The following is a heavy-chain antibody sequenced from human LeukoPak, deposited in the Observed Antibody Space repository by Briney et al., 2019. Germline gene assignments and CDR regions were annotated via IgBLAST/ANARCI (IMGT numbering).Heavy chain of an antibody. CDR3: ARDFRTTRLFDYYYGMDV. J-gene: IGHJ6*02. Sequence: PGRSLRLSCAASGFTFSSYAMHWVRQAPGKGLEWVAVISYDGSNKYYADSVKGRFTISRDNSKNTPYLQMNSLRAEDTSVYYCARDFRTTRLFDYYYGMDVWGQGTTVTVSS. D-gene: IGHD1-14*01. CDR1: GFTFSSYA. CDR2: ISYDGSNK. V-gene: IGHV3-30-3*01.